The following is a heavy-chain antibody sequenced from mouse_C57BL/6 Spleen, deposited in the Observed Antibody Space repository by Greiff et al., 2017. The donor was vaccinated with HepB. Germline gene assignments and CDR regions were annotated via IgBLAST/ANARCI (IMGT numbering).Heavy chain of an antibody. J-gene: IGHJ3*01. Sequence: QVQLQQPGAELVKPGASVKLSCKASGYTFTSYWMHWVKQRPGQGLEWIGMIHPNSGSTNYNEKFKSKATLTVDKSSSTAYMKLSSLTSEDSAVYYCARSYDGYPWIADWGQGTLVTVSA. CDR2: IHPNSGST. D-gene: IGHD2-3*01. CDR3: ARSYDGYPWIAD. CDR1: GYTFTSYW. V-gene: IGHV1-64*01.